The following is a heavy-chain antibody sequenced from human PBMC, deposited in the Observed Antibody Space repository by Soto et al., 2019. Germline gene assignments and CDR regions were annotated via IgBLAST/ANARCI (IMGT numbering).Heavy chain of an antibody. CDR1: GFTFTRYS. Sequence: GGSLRLSCAASGFTFTRYSMNWVRQAPGKGLEWVSSISSTTNYIYYGDSMKGRFTISRDNAKNSLYLEMNSRRAEDTAVYYCARESEDLTSNFDYWGQGTLVTASS. J-gene: IGHJ4*02. CDR3: ARESEDLTSNFDY. V-gene: IGHV3-21*06. CDR2: ISSTTNYI.